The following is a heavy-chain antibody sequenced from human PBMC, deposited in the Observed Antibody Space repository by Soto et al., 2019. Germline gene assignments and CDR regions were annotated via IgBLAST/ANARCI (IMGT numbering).Heavy chain of an antibody. Sequence: QVQLVQSGAEVKKPGSSVKVSCKASGGTFSSYAISWVRQAPGQGLEWMGGIIPIFGTANYAQKFQGRVTTTADESTSTAYMELSSLRSEDTAVYYCETDTAMVDYYYSMDVWGQGTTVTVSS. CDR1: GGTFSSYA. CDR2: IIPIFGTA. V-gene: IGHV1-69*12. D-gene: IGHD5-18*01. CDR3: ETDTAMVDYYYSMDV. J-gene: IGHJ6*02.